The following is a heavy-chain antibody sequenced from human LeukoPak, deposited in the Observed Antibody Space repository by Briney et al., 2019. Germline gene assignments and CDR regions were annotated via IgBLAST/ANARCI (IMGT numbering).Heavy chain of an antibody. Sequence: SETLSLTCTVSGGSISSSSYYWGWIRQPPGKGLERIGSIYYSGSTYYNPSLKSRVTISVDTSKNQFSLKLSSVTAADTAVYYCARGDCSSTSCYPDYWGQGTLVTVSS. CDR3: ARGDCSSTSCYPDY. CDR2: IYYSGST. V-gene: IGHV4-39*01. CDR1: GGSISSSSYY. J-gene: IGHJ4*02. D-gene: IGHD2-2*01.